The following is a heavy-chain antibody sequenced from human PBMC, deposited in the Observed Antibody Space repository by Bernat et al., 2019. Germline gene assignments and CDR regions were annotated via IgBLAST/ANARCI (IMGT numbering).Heavy chain of an antibody. CDR1: GFTFDDYA. CDR2: ISWNSGSI. D-gene: IGHD6-19*01. Sequence: EVQLVESGGGLVQPGRSLRLSCAASGFTFDDYAMHWVRQGPGKGLEWVSGISWNSGSIGYADSVKGRFTISRDNARNSLYLQMNSLRAEDTALYYCAKEIGAGKAVGWYYFHYWGQGTLVTVSS. V-gene: IGHV3-9*01. CDR3: AKEIGAGKAVGWYYFHY. J-gene: IGHJ4*02.